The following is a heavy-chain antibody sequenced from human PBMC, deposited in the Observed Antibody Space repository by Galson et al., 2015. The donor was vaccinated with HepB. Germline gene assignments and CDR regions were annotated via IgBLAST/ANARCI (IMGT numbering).Heavy chain of an antibody. V-gene: IGHV3-30*02. Sequence: SLRLSCAASGFTFSSYGMHWVRQAPGKGLEWVAFIRYDGSNKYYADSVKGRFTISRDNSKNTLYLQMNSLRAEDTAVYYCAKDSFRYCSSTSCQTLGYWGQGTLVTVSS. D-gene: IGHD2-2*01. CDR1: GFTFSSYG. CDR3: AKDSFRYCSSTSCQTLGY. CDR2: IRYDGSNK. J-gene: IGHJ4*02.